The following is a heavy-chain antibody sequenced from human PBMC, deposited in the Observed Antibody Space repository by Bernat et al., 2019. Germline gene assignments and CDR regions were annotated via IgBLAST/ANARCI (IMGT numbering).Heavy chain of an antibody. CDR3: AGSSITIFGVVIEAGLFDY. D-gene: IGHD3-3*01. V-gene: IGHV1-46*01. CDR2: INPSGGST. Sequence: QVQLVQSGAEVKKPGASVKVSCKASGYTFTSYYMHWVRQAPGQGLEWMGIINPSGGSTSYAQKFQGRVTMTRDTSTSTVYMELSSLRSEDTAVYYCAGSSITIFGVVIEAGLFDYWGQGTLVTVSS. CDR1: GYTFTSYY. J-gene: IGHJ4*02.